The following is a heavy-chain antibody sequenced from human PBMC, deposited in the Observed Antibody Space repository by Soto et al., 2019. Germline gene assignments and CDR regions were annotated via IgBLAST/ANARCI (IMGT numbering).Heavy chain of an antibody. CDR3: ASRQGGNLDIYYNMDV. J-gene: IGHJ6*02. D-gene: IGHD4-4*01. CDR1: GGVFRTFS. Sequence: QVRLVQSGAEVKKPGSSVKVSCKASGGVFRTFSIYWVRQAPGQGLEWMGSIIPIFGTPNYAPKFQGRVTISADESTSTAYMEVTSLRSEDTAMYFCASRQGGNLDIYYNMDVWGQGTTVTVSS. V-gene: IGHV1-69*18. CDR2: IIPIFGTP.